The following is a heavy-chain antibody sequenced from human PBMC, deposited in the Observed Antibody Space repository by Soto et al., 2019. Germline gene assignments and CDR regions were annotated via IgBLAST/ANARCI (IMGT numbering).Heavy chain of an antibody. CDR1: GGSISSSSYY. D-gene: IGHD3-10*01. Sequence: SETLSLTCTVSGGSISSSSYYWGWIRQPPGKGLEWIGSIYYSGSTYYNPSLKSRVTISVDTSKNQFSLKLSSVTAADTAVYYCARQGYGSGSYFDYWGQGTLVTVS. V-gene: IGHV4-39*01. J-gene: IGHJ4*02. CDR2: IYYSGST. CDR3: ARQGYGSGSYFDY.